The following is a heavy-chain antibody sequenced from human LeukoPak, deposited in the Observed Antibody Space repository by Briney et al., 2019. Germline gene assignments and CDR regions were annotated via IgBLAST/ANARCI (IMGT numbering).Heavy chain of an antibody. CDR2: INADNGNT. CDR3: ARDADGSGTLLDY. V-gene: IGHV1-18*01. CDR1: GYTFTSYG. Sequence: GASVKVSCKASGYTFTSYGISWVRRAPGQGLEWMGWINADNGNTRYAQKLQGRVTMTTGTSTTTAYMDLRSLRSDDTAVYYCARDADGSGTLLDYWGQGTLVTVSS. J-gene: IGHJ4*02. D-gene: IGHD3-10*01.